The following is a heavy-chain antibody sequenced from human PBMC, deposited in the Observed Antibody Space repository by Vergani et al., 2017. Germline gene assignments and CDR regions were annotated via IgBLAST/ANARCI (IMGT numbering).Heavy chain of an antibody. Sequence: EVQLVQSGAEVKKPGESLKISCQISGYSFTNYWIGWVRQMPGKGLEWMGIIHPADSDTRSSPSFQGQVTISVDKSISTAYLQRSSLRASDSAMYYFARLYGRDSSGSKYFDYWGQGTLVTVSS. CDR1: GYSFTNYW. J-gene: IGHJ4*02. CDR2: IHPADSDT. CDR3: ARLYGRDSSGSKYFDY. D-gene: IGHD3-22*01. V-gene: IGHV5-51*01.